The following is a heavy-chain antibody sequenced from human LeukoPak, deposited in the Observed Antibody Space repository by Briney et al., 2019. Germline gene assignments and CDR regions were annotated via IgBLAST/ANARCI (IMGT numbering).Heavy chain of an antibody. Sequence: SETLSLTCTVSDGSISSSSYYWGWIRQPPGKGLEWIGSTYYSGSTYSNPSFKSRVTISVDTSKNQFSLRLSSVTAADTAVYYSARLASGSYGPLTPFDYWGQGTLVTVSS. J-gene: IGHJ4*02. CDR2: TYYSGST. CDR1: DGSISSSSYY. D-gene: IGHD1-26*01. V-gene: IGHV4-39*07. CDR3: ARLASGSYGPLTPFDY.